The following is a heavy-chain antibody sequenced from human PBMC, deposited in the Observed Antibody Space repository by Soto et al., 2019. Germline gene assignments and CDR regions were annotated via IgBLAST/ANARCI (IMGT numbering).Heavy chain of an antibody. CDR3: ARHYDSGSYPLDY. Sequence: SETLYLTCTVSGGSISGYYWGWIRQPPGRELEFIGHIFYTGTTNYRPSLKSRVTMSVDTSKNQFSLKLHSVTAADTAVYYCARHYDSGSYPLDYWGQGTLVTVSS. CDR1: GGSISGYY. J-gene: IGHJ4*02. CDR2: IFYTGTT. D-gene: IGHD3-10*01. V-gene: IGHV4-59*08.